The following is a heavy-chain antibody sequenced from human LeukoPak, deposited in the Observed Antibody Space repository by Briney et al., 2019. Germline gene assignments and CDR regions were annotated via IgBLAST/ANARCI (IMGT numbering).Heavy chain of an antibody. CDR3: ARAPYGDYSEYYFDN. CDR1: GFTFSSYS. Sequence: PGGSLRLSCAASGFTFSSYSLNWVRQAPGKGLEWVSSISSSGTYIYYADSVKGRFTISRDNAKNSLYLLMNSLRAEDTAVYYCARAPYGDYSEYYFDNWGQGTLVTVSS. D-gene: IGHD4-17*01. J-gene: IGHJ4*02. CDR2: ISSSGTYI. V-gene: IGHV3-21*01.